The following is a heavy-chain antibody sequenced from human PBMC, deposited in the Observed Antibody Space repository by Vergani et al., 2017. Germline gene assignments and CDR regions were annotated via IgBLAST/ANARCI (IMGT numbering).Heavy chain of an antibody. J-gene: IGHJ5*02. CDR1: GGSFSGYY. CDR2: INHSGST. D-gene: IGHD2-2*01. Sequence: QVQLQQWGAGLLKPSETLSLTCAVYGGSFSGYYWSWIRQPPGKGLEWIGEINHSGSTNYNPSLKSRGTISVDTSKNQFSLKLSSVTAADTAVYYCARRLSYCSSTSCHNWFDPWGQGTLVTVSS. V-gene: IGHV4-34*01. CDR3: ARRLSYCSSTSCHNWFDP.